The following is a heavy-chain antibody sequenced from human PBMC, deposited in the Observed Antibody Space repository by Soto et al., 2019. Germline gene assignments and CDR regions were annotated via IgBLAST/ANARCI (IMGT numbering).Heavy chain of an antibody. V-gene: IGHV1-2*02. CDR2: INPNSGGT. CDR1: GYTFTGYY. CDR3: ARADGYCSSSGALGFDY. D-gene: IGHD2-2*03. Sequence: ASVKVSCKASGYTFTGYYMHWVRQAPGQGLEWMGWINPNSGGTNYAQKFQGRVTMTRDTSISTAYMELSRLRSDDTAVYYCARADGYCSSSGALGFDYWGQGTLVTVSS. J-gene: IGHJ4*02.